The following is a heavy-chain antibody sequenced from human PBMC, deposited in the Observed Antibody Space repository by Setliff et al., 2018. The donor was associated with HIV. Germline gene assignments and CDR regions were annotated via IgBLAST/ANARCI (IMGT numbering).Heavy chain of an antibody. J-gene: IGHJ6*03. Sequence: ASVKVSCKASGYTFTSYYMHWVRQAPGQGLEWMGIINPSGGSTSYAQKFQGRVTMTRDTSTNTVYMELSSLRSEDTAVYYCAGTAGWELPPRLYYYYYYMDVWGKGTTVTVSS. CDR3: AGTAGWELPPRLYYYYYYMDV. D-gene: IGHD1-26*01. V-gene: IGHV1-46*01. CDR1: GYTFTSYY. CDR2: INPSGGST.